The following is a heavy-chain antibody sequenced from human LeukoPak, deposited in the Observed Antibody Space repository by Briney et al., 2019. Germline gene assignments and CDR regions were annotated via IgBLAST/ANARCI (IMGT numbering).Heavy chain of an antibody. CDR3: ATYSSGWLGVDY. V-gene: IGHV3-48*03. CDR2: ISSSGSTT. Sequence: GGSLRLSCAASGFTFNNYEMNWVRQAPGKGLEWVSYISSSGSTTHFADSVKGRFTISRDSAKNSLYLQMNSLRAEDTAVYFCATYSSGWLGVDYWGQGTLVTVSS. D-gene: IGHD6-19*01. CDR1: GFTFNNYE. J-gene: IGHJ4*02.